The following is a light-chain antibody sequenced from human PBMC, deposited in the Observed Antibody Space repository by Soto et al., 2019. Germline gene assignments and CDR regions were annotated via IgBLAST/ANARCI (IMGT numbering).Light chain of an antibody. CDR2: GAS. J-gene: IGKJ5*01. Sequence: EIVMTQSPATLSVSPGERATLSCRASQSISTDLAWYQQIPGQAPRLVISGASTRATGIPARFSGSGSGTEFALTISSLQSEDFAVYYCQQYNNWPAITFGQGTRLEIK. V-gene: IGKV3-15*01. CDR1: QSISTD. CDR3: QQYNNWPAIT.